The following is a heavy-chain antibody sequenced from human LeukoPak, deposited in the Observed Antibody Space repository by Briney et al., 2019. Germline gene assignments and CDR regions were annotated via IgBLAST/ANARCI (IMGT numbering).Heavy chain of an antibody. CDR3: AKGRPSITIFGVVIMGSGFDP. Sequence: GGSLRLSCAASGFTFSSYAMSWVRQAPGKGLEWVSAISGSGGSTYYAGSVKGRFTISRDNSKNTLYLQMNSLRAEDTAVYYCAKGRPSITIFGVVIMGSGFDPWGQGTLVTVSS. CDR2: ISGSGGST. V-gene: IGHV3-23*01. J-gene: IGHJ5*02. D-gene: IGHD3-3*01. CDR1: GFTFSSYA.